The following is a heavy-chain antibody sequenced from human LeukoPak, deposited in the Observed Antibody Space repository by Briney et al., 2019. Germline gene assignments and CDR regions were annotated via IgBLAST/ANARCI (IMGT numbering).Heavy chain of an antibody. CDR2: IYTSGGT. V-gene: IGHV4-4*07. D-gene: IGHD5-12*01. CDR3: ARGIRVAASLLSVGFYFDY. J-gene: IGHJ4*02. CDR1: GGSISSGY. Sequence: PSETLSLTCTVSGGSISSGYWMWLRQPAGKGLEWIGRIYTSGGTRYNPSLRGRVTMSAVTSKNLFSLKLSSVTAADTAVYYCARGIRVAASLLSVGFYFDYWGQGTLVTVSS.